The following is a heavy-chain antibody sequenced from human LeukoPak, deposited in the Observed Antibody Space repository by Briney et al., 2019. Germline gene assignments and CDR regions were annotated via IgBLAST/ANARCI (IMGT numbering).Heavy chain of an antibody. CDR3: ARDLSAAFDF. Sequence: PGGSLRLSCAASGFTFSDYYMSWVRQAPGKGLEWVARLVYDARSDYANSVKGRFSISRDDSKNTLFLDMSNLRVEDTALYYCARDLSAAFDFWGQGVLVTVSS. V-gene: IGHV3-33*08. D-gene: IGHD6-19*01. CDR2: LVYDARS. CDR1: GFTFSDYY. J-gene: IGHJ4*02.